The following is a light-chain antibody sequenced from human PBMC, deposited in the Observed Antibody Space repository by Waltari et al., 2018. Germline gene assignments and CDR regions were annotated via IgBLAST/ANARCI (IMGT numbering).Light chain of an antibody. V-gene: IGKV3-20*01. CDR1: QSLTKRY. J-gene: IGKJ2*01. Sequence: VTLSCRASQSLTKRYLAWYQQKPGQAPRLLIYGASSRAAGIPDRFSGSGSGTDFTLTISRLEPEDFAVYYCQQYGSSVLYTFGQGTKLEIK. CDR3: QQYGSSVLYT. CDR2: GAS.